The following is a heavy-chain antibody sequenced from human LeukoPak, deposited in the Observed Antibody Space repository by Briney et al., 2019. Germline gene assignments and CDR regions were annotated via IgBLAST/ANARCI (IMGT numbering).Heavy chain of an antibody. Sequence: GGSLRLSCAASGFTVSSNYMSWVRQAPGKGLEWVSVIYSGGSTCYADSVKGRFTISRDNSKNTLYLQMNSLRAEDTAIYYCAKADGPDYGDYSFDYWGQGTLVTVSS. V-gene: IGHV3-53*01. D-gene: IGHD4-17*01. CDR2: IYSGGST. CDR1: GFTVSSNY. CDR3: AKADGPDYGDYSFDY. J-gene: IGHJ4*02.